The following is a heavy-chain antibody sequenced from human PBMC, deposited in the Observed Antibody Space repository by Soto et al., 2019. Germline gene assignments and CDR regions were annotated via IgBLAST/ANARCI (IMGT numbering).Heavy chain of an antibody. CDR2: INHSGST. CDR3: ARVKRGVIKGSYYYYYGMDV. J-gene: IGHJ6*02. Sequence: QVQLQQWGAGLLKPSETLSLTCAVYGGSFSGYYWSWIRQPPGKRLEWIGEINHSGSTNYNPSLKSRVTISVDTSKNQFSLKLSSVTAADTAVYYCARVKRGVIKGSYYYYYGMDVWGQGTTVTVSS. CDR1: GGSFSGYY. D-gene: IGHD3-10*01. V-gene: IGHV4-34*01.